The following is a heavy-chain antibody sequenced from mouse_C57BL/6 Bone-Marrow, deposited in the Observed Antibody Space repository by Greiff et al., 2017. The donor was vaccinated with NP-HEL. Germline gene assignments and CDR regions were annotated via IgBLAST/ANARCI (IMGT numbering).Heavy chain of an antibody. V-gene: IGHV1-81*01. J-gene: IGHJ4*01. CDR3: ARKIPYYYGSSYYAMDY. Sequence: LQESGAELARPGASVKLSCKASGYTFTSYGISWVKQRTGQGLEWIGEIYPRSGNTYYNEKFKGKATLTADKSSSTAYMELRSLTSEDSAVYFCARKIPYYYGSSYYAMDYWGQGTSVTVSS. D-gene: IGHD1-1*01. CDR2: IYPRSGNT. CDR1: GYTFTSYG.